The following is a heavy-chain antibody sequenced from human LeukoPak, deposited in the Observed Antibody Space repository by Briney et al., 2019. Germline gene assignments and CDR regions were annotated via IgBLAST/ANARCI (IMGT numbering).Heavy chain of an antibody. CDR3: ARLRIVGATTRYFDY. Sequence: GESLKISCKGSGYSFTSYWIGWVRQMPGKGLGWMGIIYPGDSDTRYSPSFQGQVTISTDKSISTAYLQWSSLKASDTAMCYCARLRIVGATTRYFDYWGQGTLVTVSS. V-gene: IGHV5-51*01. CDR1: GYSFTSYW. CDR2: IYPGDSDT. J-gene: IGHJ4*02. D-gene: IGHD1-26*01.